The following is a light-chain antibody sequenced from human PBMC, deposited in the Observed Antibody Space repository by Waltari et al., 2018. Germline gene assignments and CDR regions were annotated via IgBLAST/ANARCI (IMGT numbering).Light chain of an antibody. CDR1: QALTTY. J-gene: IGKJ5*01. CDR3: QQLNTYPPT. V-gene: IGKV1-9*01. Sequence: DIQLTQSPSFLSASVGDRVTNTCRASQALTTYLAWYQQKPGKAPKLLIYGVSTLQSGVPSRFSGSGSGADFTLTINSLQPEDFAIYYCQQLNTYPPTFGQGTRLEIK. CDR2: GVS.